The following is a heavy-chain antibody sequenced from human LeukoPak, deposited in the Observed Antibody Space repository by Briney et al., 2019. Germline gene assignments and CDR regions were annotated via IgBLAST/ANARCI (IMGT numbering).Heavy chain of an antibody. V-gene: IGHV1-18*01. CDR2: ISAYNGNT. D-gene: IGHD3-22*01. CDR3: ARVTQYYYDSSGYPRKAFDY. Sequence: ASVKVSFKASGYTFTSYGISWVRQAPGQGLEWMGWISAYNGNTNYAQKLQGRVTMTTDTSTSTAYMELRSLRSDDTAVYYCARVTQYYYDSSGYPRKAFDYWGQGTLVTVSS. J-gene: IGHJ4*02. CDR1: GYTFTSYG.